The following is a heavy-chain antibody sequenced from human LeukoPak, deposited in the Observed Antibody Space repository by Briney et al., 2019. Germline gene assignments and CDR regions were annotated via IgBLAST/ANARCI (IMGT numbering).Heavy chain of an antibody. Sequence: GGSLRLSCAASGFTFDDYAMHWVRQVPGKGLEWVSGIGWNSGILGYADSVKGRFSISRDNAKNSLYLQMNSLRAEDTAVYYCAAALEHYVSGGYNVYGGQGTLVTVPS. CDR1: GFTFDDYA. CDR2: IGWNSGIL. D-gene: IGHD3-22*01. V-gene: IGHV3-9*01. CDR3: AAALEHYVSGGYNVY. J-gene: IGHJ4*02.